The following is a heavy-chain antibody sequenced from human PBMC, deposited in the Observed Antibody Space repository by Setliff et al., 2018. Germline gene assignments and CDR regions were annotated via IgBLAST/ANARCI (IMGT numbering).Heavy chain of an antibody. Sequence: SVKVSCKASGGTFDSYSFTWLRQAPGQGLEWVGGFTPILLTPNYAQKFQGRTTITADKSTSTAYMELSGLRSDDTAVYFCARPRSPKISIFGVTPFDYWGQGTLVTVSS. CDR1: GGTFDSYS. CDR3: ARPRSPKISIFGVTPFDY. D-gene: IGHD3-3*01. V-gene: IGHV1-69*06. CDR2: FTPILLTP. J-gene: IGHJ4*02.